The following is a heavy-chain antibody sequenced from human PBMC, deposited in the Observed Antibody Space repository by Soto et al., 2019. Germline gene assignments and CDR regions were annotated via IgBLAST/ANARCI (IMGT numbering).Heavy chain of an antibody. CDR3: AHSKYSRSSFDY. CDR2: IYSDDDK. CDR1: GFLLGTSDVG. V-gene: IGHV2-5*02. J-gene: IGHJ4*02. Sequence: SGPTVVNPTPPLTLTCSLPGFLLGTSDVGVGWIRQPPGKALEWLAIIYSDDDKRYSPSLKSRRTITKDNSKNQAVLTVTNMDPVDTATYYYAHSKYSRSSFDYCGQGTLVTVAS. D-gene: IGHD6-6*01.